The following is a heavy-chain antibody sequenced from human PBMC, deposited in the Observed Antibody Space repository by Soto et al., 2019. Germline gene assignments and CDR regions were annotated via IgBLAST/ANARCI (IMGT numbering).Heavy chain of an antibody. CDR1: GFTFSSYA. V-gene: IGHV3-23*01. CDR3: AKGLEYGSSSADGY. CDR2: ISGSGGST. Sequence: GGSLRLSCAASGFTFSSYAMSWVRQAPGKGLEWVSAISGSGGSTYYADSGKGRFTISRANSKNTLYLQMNSLRAEDTALCYCAKGLEYGSSSADGYWGQGTLVTVSS. J-gene: IGHJ4*02. D-gene: IGHD6-6*01.